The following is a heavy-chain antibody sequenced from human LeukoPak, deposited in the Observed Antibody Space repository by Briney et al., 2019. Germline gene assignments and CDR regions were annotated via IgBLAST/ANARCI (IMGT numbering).Heavy chain of an antibody. J-gene: IGHJ4*02. D-gene: IGHD5-18*01. CDR2: ISWNSGTI. Sequence: PGGSLRLSCAGSGFIFNNYAMHWVRQPPGKGLEWVSGISWNSGTIDYADSVRGRFTISRDNAKNSLYLQMNSLRAEDTAMYYCARDVRQLWSSDYWGQGTLATVSS. V-gene: IGHV3-9*01. CDR3: ARDVRQLWSSDY. CDR1: GFIFNNYA.